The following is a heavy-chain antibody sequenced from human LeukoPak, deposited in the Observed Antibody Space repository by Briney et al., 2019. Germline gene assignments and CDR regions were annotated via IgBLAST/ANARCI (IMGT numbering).Heavy chain of an antibody. D-gene: IGHD5-24*01. CDR1: GDSVSSNSAA. J-gene: IGHJ4*02. CDR2: TYYRSKWYN. V-gene: IGHV6-1*01. Sequence: SQTLSLTCAISGDSVSSNSAAWNWIRQPPSRGLEWLGRTYYRSKWYNDYAVSVKSRITINPDTSKNQFSLQLNSVTPEDTAVYYCARGPEMATAYFDYWGQGTLVTVSS. CDR3: ARGPEMATAYFDY.